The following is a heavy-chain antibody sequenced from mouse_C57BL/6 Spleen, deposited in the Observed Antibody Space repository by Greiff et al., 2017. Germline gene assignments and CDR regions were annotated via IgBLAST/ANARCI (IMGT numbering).Heavy chain of an antibody. D-gene: IGHD1-1*01. Sequence: QVHVKQSGPELVRPGVSVKISCKGSGYTFTDYAMHWVKQSHAKSLEWIGVISTYYGDASYNQKFKDKATMTVDKSSSTAYMELARLTSEDAAVYYCAPQFITTVVEGYWGQGTTLTVSS. CDR1: GYTFTDYA. V-gene: IGHV1-67*01. J-gene: IGHJ2*01. CDR3: APQFITTVVEGY. CDR2: ISTYYGDA.